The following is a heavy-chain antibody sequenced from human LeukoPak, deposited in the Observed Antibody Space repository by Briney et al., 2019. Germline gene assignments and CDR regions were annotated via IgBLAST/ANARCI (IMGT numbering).Heavy chain of an antibody. CDR3: ALVAGSGWYHSAFDI. V-gene: IGHV1-2*02. CDR1: GYTFTGYY. J-gene: IGHJ3*02. D-gene: IGHD6-19*01. CDR2: INPNSGGT. Sequence: ASVKVSCKASGYTFTGYYMHWVRQAPGQGLEWMGWINPNSGGTNYAQKFQGRVTMTRDTSISTAYMELSRLRSDDTAVYYCALVAGSGWYHSAFDIWGQGTMVTVSS.